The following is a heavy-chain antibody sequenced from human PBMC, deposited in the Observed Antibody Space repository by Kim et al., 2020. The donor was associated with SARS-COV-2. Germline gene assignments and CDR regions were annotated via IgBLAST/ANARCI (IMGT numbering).Heavy chain of an antibody. CDR1: GFTFSSYW. J-gene: IGHJ4*02. V-gene: IGHV3-7*03. Sequence: GGSLRLSCAASGFTFSSYWMSWVRQAPGKGLEWVANIKQDGSEKYYVDSVKGRFTISRDNAKNSLYLQMNSLRAEDTAVYYCARGTLWLFSEVFDYWGQGTLVTVSS. CDR2: IKQDGSEK. CDR3: ARGTLWLFSEVFDY. D-gene: IGHD5-18*01.